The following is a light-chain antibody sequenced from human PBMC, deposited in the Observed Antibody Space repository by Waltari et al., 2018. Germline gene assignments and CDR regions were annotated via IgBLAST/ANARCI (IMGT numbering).Light chain of an antibody. V-gene: IGKV4-1*01. Sequence: DIVMTQSPESLAVSLGERATINCKSSESVLYSPNNKNHLAWYQQKPGQPPKLLIYWASTRKSGVPYRFSGSGSETDFTLTVSSLQAEDVALYYCQQYYNTPLTFGGGTKVEIK. CDR2: WAS. CDR3: QQYYNTPLT. J-gene: IGKJ4*01. CDR1: ESVLYSPNNKNH.